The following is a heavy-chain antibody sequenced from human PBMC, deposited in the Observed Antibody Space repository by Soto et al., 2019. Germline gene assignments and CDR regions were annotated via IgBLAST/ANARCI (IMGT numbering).Heavy chain of an antibody. CDR3: AREPYYDILTGYYAFDY. J-gene: IGHJ4*02. Sequence: PSETLSLTCTVSGGSVNSENHYWVWIRQPPGKGLEWISSIISTGRTYYNPSLRSRVTISVDTSKNQFSLKLSSVTAADTAVYYCAREPYYDILTGYYAFDYWGQGTLVTVSS. CDR2: IISTGRT. V-gene: IGHV4-39*02. CDR1: GGSVNSENHY. D-gene: IGHD3-9*01.